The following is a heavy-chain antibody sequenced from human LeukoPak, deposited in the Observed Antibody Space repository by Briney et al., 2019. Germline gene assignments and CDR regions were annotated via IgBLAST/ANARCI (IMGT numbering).Heavy chain of an antibody. D-gene: IGHD3-9*01. V-gene: IGHV3-15*01. CDR1: GFTFSTYN. J-gene: IGHJ6*03. CDR2: IKSKTDGGTT. CDR3: TTDRDWLGYYYYYMDV. Sequence: GGSLRLSCAASGFTFSTYNMNWVRQAPGKGLEWVGRIKSKTDGGTTDYAAPVKGRFTISRDDSKNTLYLQMNSLKTEDTAVYYCTTDRDWLGYYYYYMDVWGKGTTVTVSS.